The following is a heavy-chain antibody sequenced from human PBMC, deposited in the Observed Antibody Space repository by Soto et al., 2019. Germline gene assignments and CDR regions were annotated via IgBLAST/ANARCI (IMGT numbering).Heavy chain of an antibody. Sequence: QLQLQESGPGLVKPSETLSLTCTVSGGSISSSSYYWGWIRQPPGKGLEWIGSIYYSGSTYYNPSLKSRVTISVDTSKNPFSLKLSSVTAADTAVYYCATSDEDIVAENNLFDYWGQGTLLTVSS. CDR2: IYYSGST. J-gene: IGHJ4*02. CDR1: GGSISSSSYY. CDR3: ATSDEDIVAENNLFDY. V-gene: IGHV4-39*01. D-gene: IGHD2-15*01.